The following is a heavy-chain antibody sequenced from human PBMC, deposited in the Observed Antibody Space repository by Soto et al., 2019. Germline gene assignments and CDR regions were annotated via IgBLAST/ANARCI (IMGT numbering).Heavy chain of an antibody. J-gene: IGHJ4*02. Sequence: EVQVLESGGGLVQPGGSLRLSCAASGFTFSSDAMSWVRQAPWQGLEWVSAISGSGSSPYYADSVKGRFTISRDNSKDTLYLQMNSLRAEDTALYYWAKTASLTILDGFDHWGQGTLVTVSS. CDR2: ISGSGSSP. V-gene: IGHV3-23*01. D-gene: IGHD4-17*01. CDR1: GFTFSSDA. CDR3: AKTASLTILDGFDH.